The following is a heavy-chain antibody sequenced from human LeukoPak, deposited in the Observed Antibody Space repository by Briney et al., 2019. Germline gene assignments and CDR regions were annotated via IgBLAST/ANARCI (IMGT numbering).Heavy chain of an antibody. Sequence: ASVKVSCKASGYTFTNYYIHWVRQAPGQGLEWMGIINPSGGSTSYAQKFQGRVTMTRDTSTSTVYMELSSLRSEDTAVYYCAREYPYCSSTSCHYYMDVWGKGTTVTVSS. D-gene: IGHD2-2*01. CDR1: GYTFTNYY. V-gene: IGHV1-46*01. J-gene: IGHJ6*03. CDR3: AREYPYCSSTSCHYYMDV. CDR2: INPSGGST.